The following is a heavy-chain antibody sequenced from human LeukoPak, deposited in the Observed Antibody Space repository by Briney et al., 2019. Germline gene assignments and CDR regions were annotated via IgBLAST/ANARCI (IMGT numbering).Heavy chain of an antibody. D-gene: IGHD2-2*02. J-gene: IGHJ4*02. CDR2: IIPILGIA. V-gene: IGHV1-69*04. CDR3: ARAPAAAIPQGSYYFDY. CDR1: GGTFSSYA. Sequence: SVKVSCKASGGTFSSYAISWVRQAPEQGLEWMGRIIPILGIANYAQKFQGRVTITADKSTSTAYMELSSLRSEDRAVYYCARAPAAAIPQGSYYFDYWGQGTLVTVSS.